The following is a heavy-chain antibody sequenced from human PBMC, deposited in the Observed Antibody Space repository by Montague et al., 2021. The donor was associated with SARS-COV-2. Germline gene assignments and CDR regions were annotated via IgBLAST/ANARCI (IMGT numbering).Heavy chain of an antibody. CDR3: ARGRIELSMIVVVMTGASYYMDV. CDR2: IYHTGST. D-gene: IGHD3-22*01. J-gene: IGHJ4*02. Sequence: SETLSPTCAVYGESFSGHYWTWIRQPPGKGLEWIGEIYHTGSTNYNPSLKSRVTISVDTSKNQFSLKLRSVTAADTAVYYCARGRIELSMIVVVMTGASYYMDVWGQGTLVTVSS. CDR1: GESFSGHY. V-gene: IGHV4-34*01.